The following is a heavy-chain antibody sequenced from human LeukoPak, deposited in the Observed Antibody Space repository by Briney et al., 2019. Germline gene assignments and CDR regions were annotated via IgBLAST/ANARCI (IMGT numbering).Heavy chain of an antibody. V-gene: IGHV3-30*18. CDR3: AKAYCSGGCCCGIGYYYYDGMDV. J-gene: IGHJ6*02. Sequence: GGSLRLSCAASGFTFSSYGMHWVRQAPGKGLEWVAVISYGGSNKYYADSVKGRFTISRDNSKNTLFLQMNSLRAEDTAVYYCAKAYCSGGCCCGIGYYYYDGMDVWGQGTMVTVSS. CDR1: GFTFSSYG. D-gene: IGHD2-15*01. CDR2: ISYGGSNK.